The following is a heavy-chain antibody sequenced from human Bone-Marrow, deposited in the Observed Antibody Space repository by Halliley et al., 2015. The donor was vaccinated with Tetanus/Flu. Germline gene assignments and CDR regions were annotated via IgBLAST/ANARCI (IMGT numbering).Heavy chain of an antibody. CDR2: TYFPGTT. J-gene: IGHJ4*02. V-gene: IGHV4-59*01. CDR3: ARSGWLRSGASDY. D-gene: IGHD5-12*01. Sequence: LEWIAYTYFPGTTKYNPPLQSRVTVSMDTSKNQFSLRLDSVTAADTAVYYCARSGWLRSGASDYWGQGTLVTVSS.